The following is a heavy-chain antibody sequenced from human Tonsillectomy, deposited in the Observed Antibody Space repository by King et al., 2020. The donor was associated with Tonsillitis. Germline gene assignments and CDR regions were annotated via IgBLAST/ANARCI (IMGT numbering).Heavy chain of an antibody. V-gene: IGHV3-11*06. D-gene: IGHD3-9*01. J-gene: IGHJ5*02. CDR2: ISSSASYT. CDR1: GFKFSDYY. Sequence: VQLVESGGGLVKPGGSLRLSCAASGFKFSDYYMSWIRQAPGKGLEWVSYISSSASYTHYADSVKGRFTISRDNAKNLVFLQMNSLRAEDTAVYYCARSGTYDILTGYPNSWFDPWGQGTLVTVSS. CDR3: ARSGTYDILTGYPNSWFDP.